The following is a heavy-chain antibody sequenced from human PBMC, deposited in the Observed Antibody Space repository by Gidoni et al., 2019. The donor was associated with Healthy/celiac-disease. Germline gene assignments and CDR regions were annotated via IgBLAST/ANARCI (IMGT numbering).Heavy chain of an antibody. V-gene: IGHV4-34*01. CDR2: INHRGST. J-gene: IGHJ4*02. CDR1: GRSFSGYY. CDR3: ARMYSSSSASFDY. D-gene: IGHD6-6*01. Sequence: QVQLQQWGAGLLKPSETLSLTCAVHGRSFSGYYWSWIRQAPGKGLEWSGEINHRGSTNYTPSLKSRVTISVDTSKNQFSLKLSSVTAADTAVYYCARMYSSSSASFDYWGQGTLVTVSS.